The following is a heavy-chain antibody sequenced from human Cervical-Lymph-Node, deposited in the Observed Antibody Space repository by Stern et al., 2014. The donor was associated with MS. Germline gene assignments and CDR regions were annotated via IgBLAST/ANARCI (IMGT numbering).Heavy chain of an antibody. V-gene: IGHV5-51*03. D-gene: IGHD4-17*01. J-gene: IGHJ4*02. Sequence: EVQLVQSGTEVKKPGESLKISCKGSGYNFSKYWIGWVRQMPGKGLEWMGIIYPDDSDTRYSPSFQGKVTISAEKSISTAFLQWSSLQASDTAMYYCVRLKDSLTRGTYFDSWGQGMLVTVSS. CDR2: IYPDDSDT. CDR3: VRLKDSLTRGTYFDS. CDR1: GYNFSKYW.